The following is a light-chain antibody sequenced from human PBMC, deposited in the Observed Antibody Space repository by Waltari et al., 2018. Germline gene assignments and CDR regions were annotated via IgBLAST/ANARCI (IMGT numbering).Light chain of an antibody. CDR2: EVK. J-gene: IGLJ3*02. V-gene: IGLV2-14*01. CDR1: INDIGRFDF. CDR3: SSYTTRSTWV. Sequence: QSALTQTASVSASPGPSITMSCTGTINDIGRFDFVSWYQQPPGQAPRLLIYEVKYRPSGVSDRFSGSKSDNTASLTIFGLQAEDEADYYCSSYTTRSTWVFGGGTKLTVL.